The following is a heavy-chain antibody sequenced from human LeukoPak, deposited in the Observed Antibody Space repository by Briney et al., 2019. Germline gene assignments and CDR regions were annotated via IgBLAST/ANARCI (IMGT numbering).Heavy chain of an antibody. J-gene: IGHJ4*02. CDR2: ISGSGGST. V-gene: IGHV3-23*01. Sequence: GGSLRLSCAASGFTFSSYAMSWVRQAPGKGLEWVSAISGSGGSTYYTDSVKGRFTISRDNIKNTLFLQMSSLRAEDTAVYYCAYGGNSGFDYWGQGTLVTVSS. CDR3: AYGGNSGFDY. D-gene: IGHD4-23*01. CDR1: GFTFSSYA.